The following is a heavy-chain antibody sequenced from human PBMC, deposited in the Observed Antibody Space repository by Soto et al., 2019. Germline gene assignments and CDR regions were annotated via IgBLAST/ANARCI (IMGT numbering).Heavy chain of an antibody. CDR2: VYYSGST. CDR1: GGSISSGGYY. CDR3: ARVYNWNYSL. D-gene: IGHD1-1*01. J-gene: IGHJ4*02. V-gene: IGHV4-31*03. Sequence: QVQLQESGPGLVKPSQTLSLTCTVSGGSISSGGYYWSWIRQHPGEGLEWIGYVYYSGSTYYNPSRKSRVTISVDTSKNQFSLKLSAVTAADTAVYYCARVYNWNYSLWGQGTLVTVSS.